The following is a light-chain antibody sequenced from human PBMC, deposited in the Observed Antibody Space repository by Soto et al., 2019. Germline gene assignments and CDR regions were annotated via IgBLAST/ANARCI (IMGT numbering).Light chain of an antibody. V-gene: IGKV4-1*01. J-gene: IGKJ2*01. CDR3: QQYESTPPT. CDR1: QSVLYSSNNKNY. Sequence: DIVMTQSPDSLAVSLGERATINCKSSQSVLYSSNNKNYLAWYQQRPGQPPKLLIYWASTRESGVPDRFSGSGSWTDFTLTITSLQAEDVAVYYCQQYESTPPTLGQGTKLEIK. CDR2: WAS.